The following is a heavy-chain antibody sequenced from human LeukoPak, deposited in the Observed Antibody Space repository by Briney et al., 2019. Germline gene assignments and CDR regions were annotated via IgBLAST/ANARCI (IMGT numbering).Heavy chain of an antibody. Sequence: GGSLRLSCAASGFSFRTYGMSWVRQAPGKGLEWVSAISGSGGNTYHADSVKGRFTISRDSSKNTLYLQMNRLRAEDAAVYYCAKAPVTTCSGAYCYPFDYWGQGTLVTVSS. D-gene: IGHD2-21*01. CDR1: GFSFRTYG. J-gene: IGHJ4*02. V-gene: IGHV3-23*01. CDR2: ISGSGGNT. CDR3: AKAPVTTCSGAYCYPFDY.